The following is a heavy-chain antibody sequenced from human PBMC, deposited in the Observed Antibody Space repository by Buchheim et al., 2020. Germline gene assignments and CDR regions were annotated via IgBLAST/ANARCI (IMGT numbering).Heavy chain of an antibody. CDR1: GFTFTTYW. Sequence: EVQLVESGGGLVQPGGSLRLSCRASGFTFTTYWMSWVRQASGKGLELLANIKQDGSEKYYVDSVKGRFTISRDNAKNSLYLQMNSLRAGDTAVYYCARRRGDHTHYYFDYWGQGTL. CDR3: ARRRGDHTHYYFDY. J-gene: IGHJ4*02. CDR2: IKQDGSEK. V-gene: IGHV3-7*01. D-gene: IGHD5-24*01.